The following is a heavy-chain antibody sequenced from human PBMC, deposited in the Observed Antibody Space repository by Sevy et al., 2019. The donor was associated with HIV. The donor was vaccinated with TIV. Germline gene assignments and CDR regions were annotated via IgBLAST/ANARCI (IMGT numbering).Heavy chain of an antibody. V-gene: IGHV3-30*02. D-gene: IGHD2-2*01. J-gene: IGHJ1*01. CDR3: AKDLPCTSCYGYFQY. Sequence: GGSLRLSCAASGFTFSSYGMHWVRQAPGKGLEWVAFIRYDGSNKYYADSVKGRFTISRDNSKNTLYLQMNSLRAEDTAVYYCAKDLPCTSCYGYFQYWGQGTLVTVSS. CDR1: GFTFSSYG. CDR2: IRYDGSNK.